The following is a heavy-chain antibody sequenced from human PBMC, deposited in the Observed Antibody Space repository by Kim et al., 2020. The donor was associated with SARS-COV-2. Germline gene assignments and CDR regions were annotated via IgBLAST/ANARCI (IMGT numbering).Heavy chain of an antibody. V-gene: IGHV4-34*01. CDR3: ARFGVLRYFDWLSPNLYYFDY. CDR1: GGSFSGYY. D-gene: IGHD3-9*01. J-gene: IGHJ4*02. CDR2: INHSGST. Sequence: SETLSLTCAVYGGSFSGYYWSWIRQPPGKGLEWIGEINHSGSTNYNPSLKSRVTISVDTSKNQFSLKLSSVTAADTAVYYCARFGVLRYFDWLSPNLYYFDYWGQGTLVTVSS.